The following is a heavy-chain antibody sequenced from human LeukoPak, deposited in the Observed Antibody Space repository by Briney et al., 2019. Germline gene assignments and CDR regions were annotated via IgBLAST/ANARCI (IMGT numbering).Heavy chain of an antibody. CDR3: AKGNGYSYGRYYFDY. J-gene: IGHJ4*02. D-gene: IGHD5-18*01. CDR1: GFTFSSYA. V-gene: IGHV3-23*01. CDR2: ITASGGNT. Sequence: PGGSLRLSCAASGFTFSSYAMSWVRQAPGKGLEWVSAITASGGNTYYADSVKGRFTISRDNSKNTPYLQVNSLRAEDTAVYYCAKGNGYSYGRYYFDYWGQGTLVTVSS.